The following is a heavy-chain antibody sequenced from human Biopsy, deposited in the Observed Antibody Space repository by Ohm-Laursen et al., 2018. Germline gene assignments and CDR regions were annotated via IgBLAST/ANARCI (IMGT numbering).Heavy chain of an antibody. D-gene: IGHD6-19*01. V-gene: IGHV1-2*02. CDR1: GFSFTGYY. J-gene: IGHJ5*02. CDR3: ALQSVAQMKNFDP. CDR2: ISPKSGGT. Sequence: ASVKVSCKASGFSFTGYYIHWVRQAPGQGLEWMGWISPKSGGTNYAQKFQGNITMTKNTSMSTAYMEMSRLRSDDTAVYYCALQSVAQMKNFDPWGQGTLVTVSS.